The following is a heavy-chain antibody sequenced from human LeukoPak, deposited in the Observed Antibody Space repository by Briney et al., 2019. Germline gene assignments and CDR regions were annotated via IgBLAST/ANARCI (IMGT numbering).Heavy chain of an antibody. CDR3: ATAGGDGSRMGFDP. Sequence: PGGSLRLSCADSGFTFSRNWMHWVRQTPGKGLVWVSCISADGSVTRYADSVKGRFTISRDNTKSTLYLQMHSLRAEDTAVYYCATAGGDGSRMGFDPWGQGTLVTVSS. CDR1: GFTFSRNW. V-gene: IGHV3-74*01. J-gene: IGHJ5*02. CDR2: ISADGSVT. D-gene: IGHD2-15*01.